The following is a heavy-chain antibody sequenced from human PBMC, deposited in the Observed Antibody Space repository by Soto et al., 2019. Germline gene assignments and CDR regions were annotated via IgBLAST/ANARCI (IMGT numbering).Heavy chain of an antibody. Sequence: ASVKVSCKASGGTFSSYAISWVRQAPGQGLEWMGGIIPIFGTANYAQKFQGRVTITADESTSTAYMELSSLRSEDTAVYYCARASYYYGSGSHRWFDPWGQGTLVTVSS. CDR1: GGTFSSYA. CDR2: IIPIFGTA. J-gene: IGHJ5*02. D-gene: IGHD3-10*01. V-gene: IGHV1-69*13. CDR3: ARASYYYGSGSHRWFDP.